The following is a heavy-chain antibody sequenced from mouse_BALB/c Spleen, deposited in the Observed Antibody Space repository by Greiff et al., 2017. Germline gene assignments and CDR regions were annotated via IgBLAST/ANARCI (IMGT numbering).Heavy chain of an antibody. Sequence: ESGPGLVKPSQSLSLTCTVTGYSITSDYAWNWIRQFPGNKLEWMGYISYSGSTSYNPSLKSRISITRDTSKNQFFLQLNSVTTEDTATYYCARFERYAMDYWGQGTSVTVSS. CDR3: ARFERYAMDY. J-gene: IGHJ4*01. V-gene: IGHV3-2*02. CDR1: GYSITSDYA. CDR2: ISYSGST.